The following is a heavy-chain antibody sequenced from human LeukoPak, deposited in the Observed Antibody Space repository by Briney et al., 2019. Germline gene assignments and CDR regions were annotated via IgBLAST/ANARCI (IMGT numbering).Heavy chain of an antibody. Sequence: SQTLSLTCAISGDSVSSNSAAWSCIRQSPSRGLEWLGRTYYRSKWYNDYAVSVRGRITINPDTPKNQFSLLLNSVTPEDTAVYYCARYSGLGVPDYWGQGTLVTVSS. J-gene: IGHJ4*02. CDR1: GDSVSSNSAA. CDR2: TYYRSKWYN. V-gene: IGHV6-1*01. CDR3: ARYSGLGVPDY. D-gene: IGHD2-21*01.